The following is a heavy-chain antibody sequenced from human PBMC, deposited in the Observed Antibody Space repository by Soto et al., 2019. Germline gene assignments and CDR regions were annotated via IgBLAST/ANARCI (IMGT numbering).Heavy chain of an antibody. J-gene: IGHJ6*02. Sequence: QVQLVQSGAEVKKPGSSVKVSCKASGGTFSSYAISWVRQAPGQGLEWMGGIIPIPGTANYAQKFQGRVTITADESTSTAYMELSSLRSEDTAVYYWARSQGSSTSLEIYYYYYSGMDVWGQGTTVTVSS. CDR3: ARSQGSSTSLEIYYYYYSGMDV. D-gene: IGHD2-2*01. CDR1: GGTFSSYA. CDR2: IIPIPGTA. V-gene: IGHV1-69*01.